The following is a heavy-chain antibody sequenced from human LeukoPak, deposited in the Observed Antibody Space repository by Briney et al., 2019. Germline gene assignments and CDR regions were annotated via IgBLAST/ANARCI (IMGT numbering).Heavy chain of an antibody. Sequence: SGGSLRLSCSAPGFTFSSYAMHWVRQAPGKGLEYVSAISSNGGSTYYADSVKGRFTISRDNSKNTLYLQMSSLRAEDTAVYYCVKAVGAKGDYYYYYGMDVWGQGTTVTVSS. D-gene: IGHD1-26*01. CDR1: GFTFSSYA. CDR2: ISSNGGST. J-gene: IGHJ6*02. CDR3: VKAVGAKGDYYYYYGMDV. V-gene: IGHV3-64D*09.